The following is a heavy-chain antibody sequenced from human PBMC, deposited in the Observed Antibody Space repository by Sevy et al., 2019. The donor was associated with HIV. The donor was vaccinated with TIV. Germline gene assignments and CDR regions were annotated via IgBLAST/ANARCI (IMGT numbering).Heavy chain of an antibody. CDR2: VYFSGST. J-gene: IGHJ4*02. D-gene: IGHD2-21*01. CDR1: GASISSSTYY. V-gene: IGHV4-39*01. CDR3: ARHLIGDLYFFDY. Sequence: SETLSLTCSVSGASISSSTYYWGWIRQPPGKGLEWIGSVYFSGSTRYNPSLKSRVTISVDTSKNQFSLNLNSVTAADTAMYYCARHLIGDLYFFDYWGQGTLVTVSS.